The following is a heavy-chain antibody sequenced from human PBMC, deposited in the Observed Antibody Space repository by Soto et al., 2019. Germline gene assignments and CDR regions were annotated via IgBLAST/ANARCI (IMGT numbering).Heavy chain of an antibody. V-gene: IGHV4-39*07. CDR3: ARESEGTHYYYGLDV. Sequence: SETLSLTCTVSGGSISSSSYYWGWIRQPPGKGLEWIGCIYYSGSTYYNPSLKSRLSISVDTSKNQFSLKMSSVTAADTAMYYCARESEGTHYYYGLDVWGQGTTVTVSS. CDR2: IYYSGST. D-gene: IGHD1-1*01. CDR1: GGSISSSSYY. J-gene: IGHJ6*02.